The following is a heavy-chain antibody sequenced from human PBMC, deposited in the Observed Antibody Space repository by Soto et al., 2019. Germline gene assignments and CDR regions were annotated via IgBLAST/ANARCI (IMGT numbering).Heavy chain of an antibody. Sequence: GGSLRLSCAASGFTFSSYAMSWVRQAPGKGLEWVSAISGSGGSTYYVDSVKGRFTISRDNAKNSLYLQMNSLRAEDTAVYYCARDPLDYGDYVEVGYFDYWGQGTLVTVSS. CDR1: GFTFSSYA. CDR2: ISGSGGST. J-gene: IGHJ4*02. V-gene: IGHV3-23*01. D-gene: IGHD4-17*01. CDR3: ARDPLDYGDYVEVGYFDY.